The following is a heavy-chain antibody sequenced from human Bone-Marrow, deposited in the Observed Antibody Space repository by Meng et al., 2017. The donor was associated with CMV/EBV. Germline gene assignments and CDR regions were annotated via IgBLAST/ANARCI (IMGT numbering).Heavy chain of an antibody. CDR1: GFTFSSYA. J-gene: IGHJ2*01. CDR2: ISGSGDST. Sequence: GESLKISCAASGFTFSSYAMSWVRQAPGKGLEWVSGISGSGDSTYYEDSVKGRFTISRDNSKNTLYLQMNSLRAEDTAVYFCGKSAPYWYFDLCGRGTLVTVSS. V-gene: IGHV3-23*01. CDR3: GKSAPYWYFDL.